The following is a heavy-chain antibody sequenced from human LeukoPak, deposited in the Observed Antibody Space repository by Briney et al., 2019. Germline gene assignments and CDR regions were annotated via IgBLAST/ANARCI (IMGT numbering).Heavy chain of an antibody. J-gene: IGHJ3*02. Sequence: GGSLRLSCAASGFTVSSNYMIWVRQAPGKGLEWVSVIYSGGDTFYSDSAKGRFTISRDNSKNPVYLQITSQGAEDTSVYYCARGSKVTWDFDIWGQGTMVTVSS. CDR1: GFTVSSNY. V-gene: IGHV3-66*01. CDR3: ARGSKVTWDFDI. D-gene: IGHD4-17*01. CDR2: IYSGGDT.